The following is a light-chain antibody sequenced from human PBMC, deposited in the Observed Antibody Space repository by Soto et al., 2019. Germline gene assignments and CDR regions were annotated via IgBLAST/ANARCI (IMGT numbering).Light chain of an antibody. V-gene: IGKV3-11*01. J-gene: IGKJ1*01. Sequence: EIVLTQSPATLSLSPGERATLSCRASQSVSSYLAWYQQKPGQAPRLLIYDASNRATGIPARFSGSGSGTDFTLTISSLEPEDFAVYYCQQRSNGPPGGTFGQGTKVEI. CDR1: QSVSSY. CDR3: QQRSNGPPGGT. CDR2: DAS.